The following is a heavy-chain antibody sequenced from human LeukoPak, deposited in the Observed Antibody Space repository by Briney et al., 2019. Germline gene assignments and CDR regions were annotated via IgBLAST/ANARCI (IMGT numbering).Heavy chain of an antibody. V-gene: IGHV1-2*02. Sequence: ASVKVSCKASGYTLTGYYMHWVRQAPGQGLEWMGWINPNSGGTNYAQKLQGRVTMTTDTSTSTAYMELRSLRSDDTAVYYCARSLPPPPQEHNDYWGQGTLVTVSS. CDR2: INPNSGGT. J-gene: IGHJ4*02. D-gene: IGHD1/OR15-1a*01. CDR1: GYTLTGYY. CDR3: ARSLPPPPQEHNDY.